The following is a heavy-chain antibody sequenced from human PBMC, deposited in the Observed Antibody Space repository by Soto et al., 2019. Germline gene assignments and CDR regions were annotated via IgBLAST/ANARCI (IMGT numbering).Heavy chain of an antibody. Sequence: GASVKVSCKASGYTFTSYGISWVRQAPGQGLEWMGWISAYNGNTNYAQKLQGRVTMTTDTSTSTAYMELRSLRSDDTAVYYCARSCGGDCYPLYYYGMDVWGQGTTVTVSS. CDR3: ARSCGGDCYPLYYYGMDV. D-gene: IGHD2-21*02. CDR2: ISAYNGNT. V-gene: IGHV1-18*01. CDR1: GYTFTSYG. J-gene: IGHJ6*02.